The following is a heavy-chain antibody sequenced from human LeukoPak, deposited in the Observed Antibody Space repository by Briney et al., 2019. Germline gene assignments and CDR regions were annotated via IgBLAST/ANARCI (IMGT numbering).Heavy chain of an antibody. CDR3: ARDRGVVRGAGYYYYYMDV. CDR1: GYTFTSYY. CDR2: INPSGGST. Sequence: ASVKVSCKASGYTFTSYYMHWVRQAPGQGLEWMGIINPSGGSTSYAQKFQGRVTMTRDTSTSTVYMELSSLRSEDTAVYYCARDRGVVRGAGYYYYYMDVWGKGTTVTISS. J-gene: IGHJ6*03. D-gene: IGHD3-10*01. V-gene: IGHV1-46*01.